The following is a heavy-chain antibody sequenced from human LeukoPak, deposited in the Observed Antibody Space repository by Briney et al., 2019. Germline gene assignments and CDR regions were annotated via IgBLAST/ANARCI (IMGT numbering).Heavy chain of an antibody. CDR2: ITSRDGRT. Sequence: PGGSLRLTCAAPEFTFSRYAMTWVRQAPGKGLEWVSSITSRDGRTAYTDSVKGRFTVSRDKSKNTSYLQMNSLRVEDTAVYYCAKDPNGDYVGAFDFWGQGTLVTVSS. CDR1: EFTFSRYA. V-gene: IGHV3-23*01. D-gene: IGHD4-17*01. J-gene: IGHJ3*01. CDR3: AKDPNGDYVGAFDF.